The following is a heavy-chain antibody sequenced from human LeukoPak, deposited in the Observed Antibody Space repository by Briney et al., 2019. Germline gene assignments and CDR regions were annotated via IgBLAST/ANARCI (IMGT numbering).Heavy chain of an antibody. Sequence: QSGGSLRLSCAASGFTFSSYGMHWVRQAPGKGLEWVAVIWYDGSNKYYADSVKGRFTISRDNSKDTLYLQMSSVRVDDTAVYYCARDRGRYYDSRGFYWGYYFDSWGQGILVTVST. CDR3: ARDRGRYYDSRGFYWGYYFDS. V-gene: IGHV3-33*01. D-gene: IGHD3-22*01. CDR1: GFTFSSYG. CDR2: IWYDGSNK. J-gene: IGHJ4*02.